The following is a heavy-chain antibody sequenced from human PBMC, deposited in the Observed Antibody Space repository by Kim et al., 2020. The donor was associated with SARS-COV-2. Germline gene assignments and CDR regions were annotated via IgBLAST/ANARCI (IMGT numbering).Heavy chain of an antibody. V-gene: IGHV3-21*01. D-gene: IGHD3-22*01. CDR2: ISSSSSYI. CDR1: GFTFSSYS. J-gene: IGHJ4*02. Sequence: GGSLRLSCAASGFTFSSYSMNWVRQAPGKGLEWVSSISSSSSYIYYADSVKGRFTISRDNAKNSLYLQMNSLRAEDTAVYYCASDYYDSSGYYWPDYWGQGTLVTVSS. CDR3: ASDYYDSSGYYWPDY.